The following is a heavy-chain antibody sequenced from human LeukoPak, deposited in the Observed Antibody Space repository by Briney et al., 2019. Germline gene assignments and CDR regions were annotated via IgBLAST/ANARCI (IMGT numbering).Heavy chain of an antibody. CDR1: GFIVSSNY. V-gene: IGHV3-53*01. CDR2: IYTGGNT. J-gene: IGHJ5*02. CDR3: AGHDWFDP. Sequence: GGSLRLSCAASGFIVSSNYMSWVRQAPGEGLEWVSVIYTGGNTYYADFVKGRFIISRDNSKNTLYLQMNNLRVEDTAVYYCAGHDWFDPWGQGTLVTVSS.